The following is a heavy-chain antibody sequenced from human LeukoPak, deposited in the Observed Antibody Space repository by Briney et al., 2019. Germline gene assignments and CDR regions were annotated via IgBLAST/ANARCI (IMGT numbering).Heavy chain of an antibody. Sequence: KAGGSLRLSCAASGFTFSNAWMSWVRQAPGKGLEWVGRIKSKTDGGTTDYAAPVKGRFTISRDDSKNTLYLQMNSLKTEDTAVYYCTTDYYCSSTSCDLVYYYYYYYMDVWGKGTTVTISS. CDR3: TTDYYCSSTSCDLVYYYYYYYMDV. J-gene: IGHJ6*03. D-gene: IGHD2-2*01. CDR1: GFTFSNAW. CDR2: IKSKTDGGTT. V-gene: IGHV3-15*01.